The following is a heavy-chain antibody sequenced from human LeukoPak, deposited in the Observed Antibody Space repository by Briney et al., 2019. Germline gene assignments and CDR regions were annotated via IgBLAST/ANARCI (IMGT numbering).Heavy chain of an antibody. J-gene: IGHJ4*02. CDR1: GFTFTSYP. CDR2: ISYDGSNK. CDR3: ARDHVAVADRIDY. Sequence: PGRSLRLYCAASGFTFTSYPMHWLRPAQGKGLEGLAVISYDGSNKYYVDSVKGRFTISRDNSKNTLYLQMNSLTAEDTAVYYCARDHVAVADRIDYWGQGTLVTVSS. V-gene: IGHV3-30*04. D-gene: IGHD6-19*01.